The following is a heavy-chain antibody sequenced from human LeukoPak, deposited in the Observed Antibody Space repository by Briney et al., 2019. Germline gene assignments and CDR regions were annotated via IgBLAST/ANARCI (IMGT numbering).Heavy chain of an antibody. D-gene: IGHD6-19*01. CDR1: GFTFSDYS. V-gene: IGHV3-21*01. Sequence: TPGGSLRLSCAASGFTFSDYSMHWVRQAPGKALEWVSSISSGSTYKYSADSLKGRFTISRDNAKNSLYLQMNSLRAEDSAVYYCTRGPTLIGVAGTWPLDYWGQGTLVTVSS. J-gene: IGHJ4*02. CDR2: ISSGSTYK. CDR3: TRGPTLIGVAGTWPLDY.